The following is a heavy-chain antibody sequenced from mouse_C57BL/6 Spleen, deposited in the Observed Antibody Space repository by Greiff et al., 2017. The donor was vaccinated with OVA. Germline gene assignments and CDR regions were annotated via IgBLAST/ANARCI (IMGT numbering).Heavy chain of an antibody. D-gene: IGHD1-1*01. Sequence: VQLQQSGPELVKPGASVKISCKASGYTFTDYYMNWVKQSHGKSLEWIGDINPNNGGTSYNQKFKGKATLTVDKSSSTAYMELRSLTSEDSAVYYCARRGLLEAMDYWGQGTSVTVSS. CDR2: INPNNGGT. CDR3: ARRGLLEAMDY. J-gene: IGHJ4*01. CDR1: GYTFTDYY. V-gene: IGHV1-26*01.